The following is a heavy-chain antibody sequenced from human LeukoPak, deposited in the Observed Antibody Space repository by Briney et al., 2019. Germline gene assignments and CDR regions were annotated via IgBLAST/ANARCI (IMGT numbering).Heavy chain of an antibody. Sequence: QPGGSLRLSCAASGFTFSSYAMSWVRQAPGKGLEWVSAISGSGGSTYYADSVKGRFTISRDNSKNTLYLQMNSLRAEDTAVYYCTRLSGDNWNYGGNFDSWGQGTLVTVSS. J-gene: IGHJ4*02. V-gene: IGHV3-23*01. CDR2: ISGSGGST. CDR1: GFTFSSYA. D-gene: IGHD1-7*01. CDR3: TRLSGDNWNYGGNFDS.